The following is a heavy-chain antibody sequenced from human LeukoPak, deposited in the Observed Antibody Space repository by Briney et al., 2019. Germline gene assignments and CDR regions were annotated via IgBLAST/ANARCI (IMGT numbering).Heavy chain of an antibody. CDR3: ARSLRFLEWFPPDY. V-gene: IGHV1-18*01. CDR1: GYTFTSYG. CDR2: ISAYNGNT. J-gene: IGHJ4*02. D-gene: IGHD3-3*01. Sequence: ASVKVSCKASGYTFTSYGISWVRQAPGQGLEWMGWISAYNGNTNYVQKLQGRVTMTTDTSTSTAYMELRSLRSDDTAVYYCARSLRFLEWFPPDYWGQGTLVTASS.